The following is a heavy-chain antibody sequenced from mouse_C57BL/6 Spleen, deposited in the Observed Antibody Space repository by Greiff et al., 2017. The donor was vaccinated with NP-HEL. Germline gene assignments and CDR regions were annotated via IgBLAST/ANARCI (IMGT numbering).Heavy chain of an antibody. CDR1: GYTFTSYT. Sequence: VQLQQSGAELARPGASVKMSCKASGYTFTSYTMHWVKQRPGQGLEWIGYINPSSGYTKYNQKFKDKATLTADKSSSTAYMQLSNLTSEDSAVYYCARGNWERDWYFDVWGTGTTVTVSS. J-gene: IGHJ1*03. D-gene: IGHD4-1*01. V-gene: IGHV1-4*01. CDR3: ARGNWERDWYFDV. CDR2: INPSSGYT.